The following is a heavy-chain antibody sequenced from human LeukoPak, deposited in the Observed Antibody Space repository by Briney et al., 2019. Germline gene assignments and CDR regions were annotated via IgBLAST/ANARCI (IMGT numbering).Heavy chain of an antibody. CDR1: GFTFSSYW. V-gene: IGHV3-74*01. CDR2: INSDGSST. Sequence: GGSLRLSCAASGFTFSSYWMHWVRQAPGKGLVWVSRINSDGSSTSYADSVKGRFTISRDNAKNTLYLQMNSLRAEDTAVYYCARRDHGDYGEEYWGQGTLVTVSS. J-gene: IGHJ4*02. D-gene: IGHD4-17*01. CDR3: ARRDHGDYGEEY.